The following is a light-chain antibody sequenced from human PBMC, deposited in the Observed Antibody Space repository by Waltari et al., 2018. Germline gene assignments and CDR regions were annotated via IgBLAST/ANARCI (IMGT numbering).Light chain of an antibody. CDR3: QQSYITPYT. Sequence: EIQMTQAPSSLSASVGDRVTITCRASQSITNHLNWFQQQPGRAPKLLIHTAASLESGVPSRFSGSGSGTHFTLTISSLQPEDFATYFCQQSYITPYTFGQGTKLEI. CDR1: QSITNH. V-gene: IGKV1-39*01. J-gene: IGKJ2*01. CDR2: TAA.